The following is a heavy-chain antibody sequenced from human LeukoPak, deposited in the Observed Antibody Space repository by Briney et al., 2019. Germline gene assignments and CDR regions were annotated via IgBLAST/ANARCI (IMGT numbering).Heavy chain of an antibody. CDR2: IYYSGST. CDR3: ARDQPLITGTHYYYYMDV. J-gene: IGHJ6*03. D-gene: IGHD1-20*01. CDR1: GGSISSGDYY. Sequence: SETLSLTCTVSGGSISSGDYYWSWIRQPPGKGLEWIGYIYYSGSTYYDPSLKSRVTISVDRSKNQFSLKLSSVTAADTAVYYCARDQPLITGTHYYYYMDVWGKGTTVTVSS. V-gene: IGHV4-30-4*01.